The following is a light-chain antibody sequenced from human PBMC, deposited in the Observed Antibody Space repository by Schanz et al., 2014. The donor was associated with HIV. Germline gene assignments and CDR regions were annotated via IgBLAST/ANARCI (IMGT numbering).Light chain of an antibody. CDR2: DVT. CDR3: QSYDSSLRASV. J-gene: IGLJ3*02. Sequence: QSALTQPRSVSGSPGQSVTISCTGTSSDVGSYNYVSWYQQRPGKAPKLMIYDVTKRPSGVPDRFSGSKSGTSASLAITGLQAEDEADYYCQSYDSSLRASVFGGGTKLTVL. CDR1: SSDVGSYNY. V-gene: IGLV2-11*01.